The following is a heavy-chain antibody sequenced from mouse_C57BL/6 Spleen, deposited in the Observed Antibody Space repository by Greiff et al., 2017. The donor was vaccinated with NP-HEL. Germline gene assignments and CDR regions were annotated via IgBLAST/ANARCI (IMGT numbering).Heavy chain of an antibody. D-gene: IGHD2-13*01. Sequence: EVKLVESGGGLVQPGGSMKLSCVASGFTFSNYWMNWVRQSPEKGLEWVAQIRLKSDNYATHYAESVKGRFTISRDDSKSSVYLQMNNLRAEDTGSYYCTTGEGFAYWGQGTLVTVSA. CDR1: GFTFSNYW. J-gene: IGHJ3*01. CDR2: IRLKSDNYAT. V-gene: IGHV6-3*01. CDR3: TTGEGFAY.